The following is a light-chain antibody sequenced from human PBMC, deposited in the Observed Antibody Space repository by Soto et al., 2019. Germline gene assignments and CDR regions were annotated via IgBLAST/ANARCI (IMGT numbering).Light chain of an antibody. CDR3: QQYNNWPPET. V-gene: IGKV3-15*01. J-gene: IGKJ2*01. CDR1: XXVSSN. Sequence: EXVXTXSPATLXXXXXXXXXXXXXXXXXVSSNLAWYQQKPGQAPRLLIYGASTRATGIPARFSGSGSGTEFTLTISSLQSEDFAVYYCQQYNNWPPETFGQGTKLEIK. CDR2: GAS.